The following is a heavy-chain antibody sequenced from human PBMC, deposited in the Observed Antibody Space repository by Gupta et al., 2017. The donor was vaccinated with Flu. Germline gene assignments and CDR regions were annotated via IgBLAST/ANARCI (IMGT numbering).Heavy chain of an antibody. J-gene: IGHJ6*03. CDR2: ISSSSNYI. CDR3: ARDHWAVTTRGYYYYIDV. D-gene: IGHD4-4*01. V-gene: IGHV3-21*01. Sequence: GKVLEWVSTISSSSNYIYYTESVKGRFTISRDDAKNSLYLQMSSLRAEDTAVDYCARDHWAVTTRGYYYYIDVWGKGTSVTVSS.